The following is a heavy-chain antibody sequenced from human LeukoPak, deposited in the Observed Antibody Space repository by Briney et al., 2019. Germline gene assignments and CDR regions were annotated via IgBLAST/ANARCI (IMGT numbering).Heavy chain of an antibody. CDR2: IRSKANSYAT. V-gene: IGHV3-73*01. D-gene: IGHD6-13*01. Sequence: GGSLRLSCAASGFTFSGSAMHWVRQASGKGLEWVDRIRSKANSYATAYAASVKGRFTISRDDSKNTAYLQMNSLKTEDTAVYYCTRQRIAAAGTDYYYYMDVWGKGTTVTVSS. CDR1: GFTFSGSA. CDR3: TRQRIAAAGTDYYYYMDV. J-gene: IGHJ6*03.